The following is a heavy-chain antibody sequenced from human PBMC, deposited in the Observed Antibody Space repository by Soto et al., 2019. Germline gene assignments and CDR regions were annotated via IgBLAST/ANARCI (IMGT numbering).Heavy chain of an antibody. J-gene: IGHJ4*02. CDR2: IFYSGNT. Sequence: QVQLQESGPGLVKPSETLSLTCTVSGGSINSYYWSWIRQSPGKGLEWIGYIFYSGNTNYNPSLNSRVTFSVDTSNIQFSLKLTSVTAADTAVYYCARHAPGGPFDSWGQGTLVTVSS. V-gene: IGHV4-59*08. CDR1: GGSINSYY. CDR3: ARHAPGGPFDS.